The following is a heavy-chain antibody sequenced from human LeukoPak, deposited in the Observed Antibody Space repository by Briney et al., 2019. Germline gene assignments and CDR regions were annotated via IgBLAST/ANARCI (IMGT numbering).Heavy chain of an antibody. CDR3: ASSAGRPFAY. J-gene: IGHJ4*02. CDR1: GFTFSSYA. D-gene: IGHD1-1*01. Sequence: GGSLRLSCAASGFTFSSYAMSWVRQAPGKALEWVASIKQDGHERYYVDSVKGRFTISRDNAQNSLYLQMNSLRAEDTAVYYCASSAGRPFAYWGQGVLVTVSS. V-gene: IGHV3-7*01. CDR2: IKQDGHER.